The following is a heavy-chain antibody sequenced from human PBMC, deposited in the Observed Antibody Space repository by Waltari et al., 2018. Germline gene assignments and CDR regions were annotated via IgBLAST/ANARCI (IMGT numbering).Heavy chain of an antibody. CDR2: INPNSSGA. Sequence: QVQLVQSGAEVKKPGASVKVSCKGSGFTFNAYHIQWVRQAPGQGLEWMGWINPNSSGANFAQKFQGRVTVTRDTSVSTVYMELSRLKSDDTAVYYCARGDTWYIDSWGQGTLVTVST. V-gene: IGHV1-2*02. CDR3: ARGDTWYIDS. D-gene: IGHD5-18*01. CDR1: GFTFNAYH. J-gene: IGHJ4*02.